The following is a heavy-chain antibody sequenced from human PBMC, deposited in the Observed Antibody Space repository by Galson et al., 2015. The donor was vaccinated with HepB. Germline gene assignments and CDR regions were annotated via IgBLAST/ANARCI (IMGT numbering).Heavy chain of an antibody. CDR2: ISPYNGNR. Sequence: SVKVSCKASGYTFTSYGISWVRQAPGQGLEWMGWISPYNGNRNYAQKFQGRVTMTTDTSTSTAYMELRSLRSDDAAVYYCARDIWFGDFDYWGQGTLVTVSS. CDR3: ARDIWFGDFDY. D-gene: IGHD3-10*01. J-gene: IGHJ4*02. CDR1: GYTFTSYG. V-gene: IGHV1-18*04.